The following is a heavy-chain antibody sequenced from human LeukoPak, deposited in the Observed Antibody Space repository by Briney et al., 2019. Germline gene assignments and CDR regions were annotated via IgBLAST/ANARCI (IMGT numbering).Heavy chain of an antibody. V-gene: IGHV3-53*01. CDR2: IYSGGST. J-gene: IGHJ4*02. CDR3: ARVVKYYDILTGYYTQYYFDY. CDR1: GFTVSSNY. Sequence: GGSLRLSCAASGFTVSSNYMSWVRQAPGKGLEWVSVIYSGGSTYYADSVKGRFAISRDNSKITLYLQMNSLRAEDTAVYYCARVVKYYDILTGYYTQYYFDYWGEGTLVTVPS. D-gene: IGHD3-9*01.